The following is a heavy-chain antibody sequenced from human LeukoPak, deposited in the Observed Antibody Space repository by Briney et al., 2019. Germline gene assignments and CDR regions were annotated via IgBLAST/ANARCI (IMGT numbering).Heavy chain of an antibody. CDR1: GYTFTDYY. J-gene: IGHJ4*02. D-gene: IGHD6-6*01. CDR3: ARVTDGQLIVHTLFDY. CDR2: IDPNSGGT. V-gene: IGHV1-2*02. Sequence: ASVKVSCKASGYTFTDYYMHWVRQAPGQGLEWMGWIDPNSGGTNYAQKFQGRVTMTRDTSISTAYMELSGLRSDDTAVYYCARVTDGQLIVHTLFDYWGQGTLVTVS.